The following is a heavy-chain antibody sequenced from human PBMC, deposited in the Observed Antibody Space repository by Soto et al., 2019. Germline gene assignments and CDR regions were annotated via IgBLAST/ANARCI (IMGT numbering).Heavy chain of an antibody. D-gene: IGHD6-19*01. CDR3: AREGGSIGGWFGRKFDS. CDR2: ISSGGTTT. CDR1: GFSFSTHA. J-gene: IGHJ4*02. V-gene: IGHV3-23*01. Sequence: GGSLRLSCTASGFSFSTHAMSWVRQAPGKGLEWVSSISSGGTTTFYAASVEGRFTISRDKSKNTLYLQMNSLRADDTLVYYRAREGGSIGGWFGRKFDSWGQGTQVTVSS.